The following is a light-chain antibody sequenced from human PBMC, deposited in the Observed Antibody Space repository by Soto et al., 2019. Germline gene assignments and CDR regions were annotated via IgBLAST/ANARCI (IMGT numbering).Light chain of an antibody. CDR2: EVS. V-gene: IGLV2-14*01. J-gene: IGLJ2*01. CDR3: AVWDDSLNVVV. CDR1: SSDVGGYNY. Sequence: QSALTQPASVSGSPGQSITISCTGTSSDVGGYNYVSWYQQHPGKAPKLMIYEVSNRPSGVSNRFSGSKSGNTASLTISGLQAEDEADYYCAVWDDSLNVVVFGGGTKLTVL.